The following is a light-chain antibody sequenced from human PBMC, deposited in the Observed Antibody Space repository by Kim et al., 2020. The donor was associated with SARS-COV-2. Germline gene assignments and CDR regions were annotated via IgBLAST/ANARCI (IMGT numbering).Light chain of an antibody. Sequence: NLHYLAWYQRKPGQPPKLLIYWASTRQSGVPDRFSGSGSGTEFTLTISSLQAEDVAVYYCQQYFTTPLTFGGGTKVEIK. CDR2: WAS. CDR3: QQYFTTPLT. V-gene: IGKV4-1*01. CDR1: NLHY. J-gene: IGKJ4*01.